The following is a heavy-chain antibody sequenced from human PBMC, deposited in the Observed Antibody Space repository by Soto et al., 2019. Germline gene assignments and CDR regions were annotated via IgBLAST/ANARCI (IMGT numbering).Heavy chain of an antibody. J-gene: IGHJ4*02. D-gene: IGHD3-16*01. V-gene: IGHV4-59*01. Sequence: TSETLSLTCSVSGRSMSGNYWIWIRQSPDKGLEWLGYVFYGGTDYNPSLGGRVSMSVETSKSQFSLKLTSVTVADTAVYYCASYRGALYFESWGPGILVTVSS. CDR1: GRSMSGNY. CDR2: VFYGGT. CDR3: ASYRGALYFES.